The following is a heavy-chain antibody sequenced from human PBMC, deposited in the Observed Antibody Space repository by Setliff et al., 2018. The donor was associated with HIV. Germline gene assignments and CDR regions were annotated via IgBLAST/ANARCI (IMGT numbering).Heavy chain of an antibody. Sequence: KTSETLSLTCAVYGGSFSGYYWSWIRQPPGKGLEWIGSTNYNPSLKSRVTISVDTSKNQFSLKLSSVTAADTAVYYCARGSFIGDYYYFDYWGQGTLVTVSS. D-gene: IGHD3-10*01. J-gene: IGHJ4*02. V-gene: IGHV4-34*01. CDR3: ARGSFIGDYYYFDY. CDR1: GGSFSGYY. CDR2: ST.